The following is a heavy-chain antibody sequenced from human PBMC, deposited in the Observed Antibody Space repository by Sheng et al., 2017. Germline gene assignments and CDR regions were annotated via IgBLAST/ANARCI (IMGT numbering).Heavy chain of an antibody. CDR1: GFNFRSYV. D-gene: IGHD6-19*01. J-gene: IGHJ4*02. Sequence: ESVGGVVRPGRSLRLSCAASGFNFRSYVVHWVRQAPGKGLEWVAVISFDGSNEFYADSARGRFTISRDNSKNTLYLQMNSLRVEDTAVYFCARQGGGWYFDSWGQGALVTVSS. CDR2: ISFDGSNE. CDR3: ARQGGGWYFDS. V-gene: IGHV3-30-3*01.